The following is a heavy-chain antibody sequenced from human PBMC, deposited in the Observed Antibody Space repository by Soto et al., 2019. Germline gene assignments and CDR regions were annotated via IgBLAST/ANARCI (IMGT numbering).Heavy chain of an antibody. D-gene: IGHD3-22*01. CDR1: GGTFSSYT. Sequence: ASVKVSCKASGGTFSSYTISWVRQAPGQGLEWMGRIIPILGIANYAQKFQGRVTITADKSTSTAYMELSSLRSEDTAVYYCARAINRDSSGYYFGWGQGTLVTVSS. V-gene: IGHV1-69*02. J-gene: IGHJ4*02. CDR3: ARAINRDSSGYYFG. CDR2: IIPILGIA.